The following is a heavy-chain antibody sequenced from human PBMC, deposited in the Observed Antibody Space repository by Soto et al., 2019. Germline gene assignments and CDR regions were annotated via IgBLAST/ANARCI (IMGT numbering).Heavy chain of an antibody. D-gene: IGHD3-10*01. Sequence: GGSLRLSCAASGFTFSSYGMHWVRQAPGKGLEWLAAIWYDGSNKDFADSVKGRFTLSRDNSKNMLWLQMNSLRSEDTAVYYCLRDYSGWFDFWGQGTLVTVSS. J-gene: IGHJ5*01. CDR1: GFTFSSYG. CDR3: LRDYSGWFDF. CDR2: IWYDGSNK. V-gene: IGHV3-33*01.